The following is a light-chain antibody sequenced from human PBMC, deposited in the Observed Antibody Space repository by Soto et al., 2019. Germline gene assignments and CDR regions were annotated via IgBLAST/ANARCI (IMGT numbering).Light chain of an antibody. CDR3: QQYYSYPRIT. Sequence: AIRMTQSPSSFSASTGDRVTITCRASQGISSYLAWYQQKPGKAPKLLIYATSTLQNGVPSRFSGSGSGTDFTLTISCLQSEDFATYYCQQYYSYPRITFGQGTRLEIK. CDR1: QGISSY. V-gene: IGKV1-8*01. J-gene: IGKJ5*01. CDR2: ATS.